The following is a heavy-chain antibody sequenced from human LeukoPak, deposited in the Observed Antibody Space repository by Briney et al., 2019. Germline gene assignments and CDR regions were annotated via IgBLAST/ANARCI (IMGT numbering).Heavy chain of an antibody. CDR2: IRNDGSKK. CDR3: AKGDSYGYVR. V-gene: IGHV3-30*02. Sequence: GGSLRLSCVASEFSFSSSGMHWVRQAPGKGLEWVTFIRNDGSKKYYADSVKGRFTISRDNSKNTLYLQMNSLRAEDTAVYYCAKGDSYGYVRWGQGTLVTVSS. CDR1: EFSFSSSG. J-gene: IGHJ4*02. D-gene: IGHD5-18*01.